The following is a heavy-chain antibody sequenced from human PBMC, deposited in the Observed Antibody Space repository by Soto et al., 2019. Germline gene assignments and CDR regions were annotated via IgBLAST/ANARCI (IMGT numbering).Heavy chain of an antibody. Sequence: PGGSLRLSCAASGFHFGPYWMHWVRQAPGKGLEWVSSIGGSGGSTYYADTVKGRFTISRDNSKNTLYLQMNSLRAEDTAVYYCAKGSSGWYERFDYWGQGTQVTVSS. V-gene: IGHV3-23*01. CDR2: IGGSGGST. D-gene: IGHD6-19*01. CDR1: GFHFGPYW. J-gene: IGHJ4*02. CDR3: AKGSSGWYERFDY.